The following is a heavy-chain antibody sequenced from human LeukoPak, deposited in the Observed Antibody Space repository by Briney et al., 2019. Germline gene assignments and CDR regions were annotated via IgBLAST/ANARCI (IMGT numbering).Heavy chain of an antibody. V-gene: IGHV6-1*01. J-gene: IGHJ5*02. CDR2: TYYRSNWYN. CDR3: ARGGSSGSYSWFDP. Sequence: SQTLSLTCAISGDSVSSNSAAWNWLRQSPSRGLEWLGRTYYRSNWYNDYAVSVNSRITINPDTSQNQFSLQLNSVTPEDTAVYYCARGGSSGSYSWFDPWGQGTLVTVSS. CDR1: GDSVSSNSAA. D-gene: IGHD1-26*01.